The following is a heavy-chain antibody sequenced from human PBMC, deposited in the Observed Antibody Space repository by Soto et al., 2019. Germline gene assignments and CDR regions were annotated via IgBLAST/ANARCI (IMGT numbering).Heavy chain of an antibody. CDR1: GGSISSGDYY. Sequence: SETLSLTCTVSGGSISSGDYYWSWIRQPPGKGLEWIGYIYYSGSTYYNPSLKSRVTISVDTSKNQFSLKLSSVTAADTAVYYCARDGYYYDSSPQNYDIWGQGTMVTVSS. J-gene: IGHJ3*02. D-gene: IGHD3-22*01. CDR3: ARDGYYYDSSPQNYDI. V-gene: IGHV4-30-4*01. CDR2: IYYSGST.